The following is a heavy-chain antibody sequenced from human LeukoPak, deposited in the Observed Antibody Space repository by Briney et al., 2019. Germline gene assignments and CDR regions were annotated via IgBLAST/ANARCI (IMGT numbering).Heavy chain of an antibody. J-gene: IGHJ4*02. V-gene: IGHV1-8*01. CDR3: AKDQARTYDFWSGYILFDY. CDR1: GYTFTSYD. D-gene: IGHD3-3*01. CDR2: MNPNSGNT. Sequence: ASVKVSCKASGYTFTSYDINWVRQATGQGLEWMGWMNPNSGNTGYAQKFQGRVTMTRNTSISTAYMELSSLRSEDTAVYYCAKDQARTYDFWSGYILFDYWGQGTLVTVSS.